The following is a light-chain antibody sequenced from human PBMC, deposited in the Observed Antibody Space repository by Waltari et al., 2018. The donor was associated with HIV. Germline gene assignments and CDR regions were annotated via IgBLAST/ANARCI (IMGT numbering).Light chain of an antibody. J-gene: IGLJ3*02. CDR3: ESADDSGDHWV. CDR1: ALPKQF. Sequence: SYELTQPPSVSVSPGQTATITCSGDALPKQFASWYQQKAGHAPLMVIYKDNKRPSGIPDRFSGSMSGATVMLIISGVLPEDEAVYYCESADDSGDHWVFGGGTKLSVL. V-gene: IGLV3-25*03. CDR2: KDN.